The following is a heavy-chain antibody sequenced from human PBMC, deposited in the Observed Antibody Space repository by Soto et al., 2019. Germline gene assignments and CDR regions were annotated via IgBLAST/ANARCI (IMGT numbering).Heavy chain of an antibody. CDR3: ARSGYSYGPNPLLY. J-gene: IGHJ4*02. V-gene: IGHV4-31*03. Sequence: SETLSLTCTVSGGSINSGGYYWSWIRQHPGKGLEWIGYIYNSGSTYYNPSLKSRVTISVDTSKNQFSLKLSSVTAADTAVYYCARSGYSYGPNPLLYWGQATLVTVS. CDR2: IYNSGST. D-gene: IGHD5-18*01. CDR1: GGSINSGGYY.